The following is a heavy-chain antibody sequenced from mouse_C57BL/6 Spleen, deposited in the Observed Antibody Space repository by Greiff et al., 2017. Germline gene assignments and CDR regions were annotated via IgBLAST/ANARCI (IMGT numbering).Heavy chain of an antibody. V-gene: IGHV1-64*01. Sequence: QVQLQQPGAELVKPGASVKLSCKASGYTFTSYWMHWVKQRPGQGLEWIGMIHPNSGSTNYNEKFKSKATLTVDKSSSTAYMQLSSLTSEDSAVYDCARSSYYYGSSYWYFDVWGTGTTVTVSS. J-gene: IGHJ1*03. CDR3: ARSSYYYGSSYWYFDV. CDR1: GYTFTSYW. CDR2: IHPNSGST. D-gene: IGHD1-1*01.